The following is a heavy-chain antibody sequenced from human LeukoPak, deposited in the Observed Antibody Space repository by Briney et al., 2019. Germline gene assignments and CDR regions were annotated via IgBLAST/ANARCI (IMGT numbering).Heavy chain of an antibody. CDR1: GFTFDDYA. Sequence: GGSPRLSCAASGFTFDDYAMHWVRQAPGNGLEWVSGISWNSGSIGYADSVKGRFTISRDNAKNSLYLQMNSLRAEDTALYYCAKDDSFDYWGQGTLVTVSS. CDR2: ISWNSGSI. CDR3: AKDDSFDY. J-gene: IGHJ4*02. V-gene: IGHV3-9*01. D-gene: IGHD3-22*01.